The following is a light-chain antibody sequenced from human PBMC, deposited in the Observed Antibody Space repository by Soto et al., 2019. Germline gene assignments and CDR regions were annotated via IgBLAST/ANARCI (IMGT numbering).Light chain of an antibody. CDR3: SSYRSDTTYV. Sequence: QSALTQPASVSGSPGQSITISCTGTSSDVGGYNYVSWYQHHPGKAPKLMIHEVSDRPSGISNRFSGSKSGNTASLTISGLQAEDEADYYCSSYRSDTTYVFGTGTQVTVL. V-gene: IGLV2-14*01. J-gene: IGLJ1*01. CDR1: SSDVGGYNY. CDR2: EVS.